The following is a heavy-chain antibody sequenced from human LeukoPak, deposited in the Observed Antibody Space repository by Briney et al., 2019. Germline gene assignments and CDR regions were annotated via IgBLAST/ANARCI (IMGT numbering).Heavy chain of an antibody. J-gene: IGHJ4*02. CDR2: IWSDGSKK. D-gene: IGHD4-23*01. Sequence: PGRSLRLSCAASGFIFSNYGFHWVRQAPGKGLEGVALIWSDGSKKYYTDSVKGRFTISRDDSKNTLFLQMNSLRAEDMAVYYCARDIGTWPNSLFDYWGQGNLVTVSS. CDR1: GFIFSNYG. V-gene: IGHV3-33*01. CDR3: ARDIGTWPNSLFDY.